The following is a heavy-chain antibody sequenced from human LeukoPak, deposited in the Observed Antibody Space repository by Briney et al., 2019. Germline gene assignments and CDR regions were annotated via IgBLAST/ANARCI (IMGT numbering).Heavy chain of an antibody. CDR3: AMVLWQSGRPGP. CDR1: GLTFSSSW. CDR2: IDHSGGT. Sequence: PGGSLRLSCAASGLTFSSSWMNWVRQAPGKGLEWIGDIDHSGGTSYNPALRSRVTMSIDPSRNQFYLKIHSVTASDTAVYYCAMVLWQSGRPGPWDQGSLVTVSS. V-gene: IGHV4-34*08. J-gene: IGHJ5*02. D-gene: IGHD4/OR15-4a*01.